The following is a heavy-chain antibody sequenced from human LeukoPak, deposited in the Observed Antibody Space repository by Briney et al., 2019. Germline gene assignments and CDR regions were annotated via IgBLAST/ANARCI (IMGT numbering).Heavy chain of an antibody. Sequence: SETLSLTCAVYGGSFSGYYWSWIRQPPGKGLEWIGEINHSGSTNYNPSLKSRVTISVDTSKNQFSLKLSSVTAADTAVYYCARRRGFDPWGQGTLVTVSP. CDR3: ARRRGFDP. J-gene: IGHJ5*02. V-gene: IGHV4-34*01. CDR1: GGSFSGYY. CDR2: INHSGST.